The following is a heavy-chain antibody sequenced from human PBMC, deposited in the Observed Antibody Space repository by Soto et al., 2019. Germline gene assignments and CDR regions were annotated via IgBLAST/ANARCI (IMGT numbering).Heavy chain of an antibody. CDR3: ARAEVRGVITQYYFDY. J-gene: IGHJ4*02. V-gene: IGHV1-69*06. Sequence: QVQLVQSGAEVNKPGSSVKVSCTASGGTFSNYAISWVRQAPGQGLEWMGGIIPIFDTAIYAQKFQDRVTITADKSTSTAYMELSSLRFEDTAVYYCARAEVRGVITQYYFDYWGQGTLVTVSS. CDR1: GGTFSNYA. D-gene: IGHD3-10*01. CDR2: IIPIFDTA.